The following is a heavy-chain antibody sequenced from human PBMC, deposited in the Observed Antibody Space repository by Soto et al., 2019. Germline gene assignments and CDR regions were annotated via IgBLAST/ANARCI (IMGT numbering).Heavy chain of an antibody. J-gene: IGHJ4*02. D-gene: IGHD2-15*01. CDR3: AKYLHLLLEANFDY. CDR2: IGTAGDT. V-gene: IGHV3-13*01. Sequence: PGGSLRLSCAASGFTFSSYDMHWVRQATGKGLEWVSAIGTAGDTYYPGSVKGRFTISRENAKNTLYLQMNSLRAEDTAVYYCAKYLHLLLEANFDYWGQGTLVTVSS. CDR1: GFTFSSYD.